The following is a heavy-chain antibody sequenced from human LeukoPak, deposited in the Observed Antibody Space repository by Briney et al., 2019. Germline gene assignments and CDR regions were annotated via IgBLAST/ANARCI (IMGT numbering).Heavy chain of an antibody. CDR1: GGSISSGDYY. Sequence: SQTLSLTCTVSGGSISSGDYYWSWIRQPPGKGLEWIGYLYYSGSTYYNPSLKSRVTISVDTSKNQFSLKLSSVTAADTAVYYCARASPMIVVVITRAHDAFDIWGQGTMVTVSS. J-gene: IGHJ3*02. D-gene: IGHD3-22*01. CDR3: ARASPMIVVVITRAHDAFDI. V-gene: IGHV4-30-4*01. CDR2: LYYSGST.